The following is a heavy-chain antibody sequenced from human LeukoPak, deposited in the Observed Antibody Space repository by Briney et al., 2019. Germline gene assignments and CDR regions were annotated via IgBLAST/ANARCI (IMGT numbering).Heavy chain of an antibody. CDR2: IYYSGST. CDR1: GGSISSSSYY. V-gene: IGHV4-39*07. Sequence: SETLSLTCTVSGGSISSSSYYWGWIRQLPGKGLEWIGSIYYSGSTYYNPSLKSRVTISVDTSKNQFSLKLSSVTAADTAVYYCARGVRAAAGTGDWFDPWGQGTLVTVSS. J-gene: IGHJ5*02. CDR3: ARGVRAAAGTGDWFDP. D-gene: IGHD6-13*01.